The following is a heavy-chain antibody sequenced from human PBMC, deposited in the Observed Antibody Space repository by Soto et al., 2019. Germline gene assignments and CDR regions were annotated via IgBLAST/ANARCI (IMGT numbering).Heavy chain of an antibody. CDR3: ATFTGGSQNWFDP. V-gene: IGHV1-69*06. CDR1: GGTFSSYA. Sequence: ASVKVSCKASGGTFSSYAISWVRQAPGQGLEWMGGIIPIFGTANYAQKFQGRVTITADKSTSTAYMELSSLRSEDTAVYYCATFTGGSQNWFDPWGQGTLVTVSS. J-gene: IGHJ5*02. CDR2: IIPIFGTA. D-gene: IGHD3-10*01.